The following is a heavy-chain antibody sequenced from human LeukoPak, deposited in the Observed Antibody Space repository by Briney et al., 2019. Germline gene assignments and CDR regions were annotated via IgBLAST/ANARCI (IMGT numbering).Heavy chain of an antibody. CDR1: GFSFGNYA. Sequence: GGSLRLSCVASGFSFGNYAMSWVRQAPGKGLQCVSQISGTGGATWYAGFARDRFTISRDNSKKTLYLQMSGLRVEDTAMYYCVKDPRDTYGTNWFVSWGQGTLLIVSS. CDR2: ISGTGGAT. J-gene: IGHJ5*01. V-gene: IGHV3-23*01. D-gene: IGHD2-21*01. CDR3: VKDPRDTYGTNWFVS.